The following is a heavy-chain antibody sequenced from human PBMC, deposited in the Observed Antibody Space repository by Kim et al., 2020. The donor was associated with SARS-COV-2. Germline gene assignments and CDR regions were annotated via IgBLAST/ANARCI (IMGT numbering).Heavy chain of an antibody. CDR1: GFTFSDYY. CDR2: ISSTSSYT. Sequence: GGSLRLSCAASGFTFSDYYMSWIRQAPGKGLEWVSYISSTSSYTNYGDSVKGRFTISRDNAKNSLYLQMNSLRAEDTAVYYCARGSGNLFYWGQGTLVTVSS. J-gene: IGHJ4*02. D-gene: IGHD2-15*01. V-gene: IGHV3-11*06. CDR3: ARGSGNLFY.